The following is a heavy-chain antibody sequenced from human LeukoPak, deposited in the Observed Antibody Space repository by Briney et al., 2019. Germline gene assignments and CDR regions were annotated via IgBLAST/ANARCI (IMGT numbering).Heavy chain of an antibody. J-gene: IGHJ6*03. Sequence: GGSLRLSCAASGFTFSSYSMNWVRQAPGKGLEWVSYISSSSSTIYYADSVKGRFTISRDNAKNSLYLQMNSLRAEDTAVYYCAGTLGLYDFWGGYRYMDVWGKGTTVTVSS. CDR3: AGTLGLYDFWGGYRYMDV. D-gene: IGHD3-3*01. V-gene: IGHV3-48*01. CDR2: ISSSSSTI. CDR1: GFTFSSYS.